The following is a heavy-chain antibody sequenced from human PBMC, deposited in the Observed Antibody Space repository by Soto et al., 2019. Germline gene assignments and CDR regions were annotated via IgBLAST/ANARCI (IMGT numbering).Heavy chain of an antibody. V-gene: IGHV3-53*01. CDR2: IDTRDDT. J-gene: IGHJ5*02. D-gene: IGHD3-9*01. CDR3: AKDLGSDWFHYNWFDP. CDR1: GFSVGTNY. Sequence: GGSLRLSCAAFGFSVGTNYMTWVRQAPVKGLEWVSVIDTRDDTFYADFVKGRFTISRDDFKNTLYLQMNSLRAEDTALYYCAKDLGSDWFHYNWFDPWGQGTLVTVSS.